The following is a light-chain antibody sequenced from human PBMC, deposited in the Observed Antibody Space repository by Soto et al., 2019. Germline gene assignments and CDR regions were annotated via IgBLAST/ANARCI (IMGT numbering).Light chain of an antibody. V-gene: IGKV3-20*01. CDR2: GIS. J-gene: IGKJ4*01. CDR3: QQYHKWPLT. CDR1: QTVTRSY. Sequence: EIDLTQSPGNLSFSPGERATLSCRASQTVTRSYLAWYQHKPGQAPRLLISGISSRATGIPDRFSGSGSGTEFILTISSLQSEDFAVYYCQQYHKWPLTFGGGTKVDIK.